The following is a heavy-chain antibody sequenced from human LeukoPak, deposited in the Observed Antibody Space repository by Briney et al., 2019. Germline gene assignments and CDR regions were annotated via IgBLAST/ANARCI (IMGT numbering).Heavy chain of an antibody. CDR3: ARQNFYRYCRSTSCYRPYYYYYMDV. D-gene: IGHD2-2*01. CDR1: GGSISSYY. V-gene: IGHV4-4*07. J-gene: IGHJ6*03. CDR2: IYTSGST. Sequence: SETLSLTCTVSGGSISSYYRTWIPQPAGKGLEWMGRIYTSGSTNFNPSLKSRVTMSEDTSKNQFSLKLSSVTAADTTVYYCARQNFYRYCRSTSCYRPYYYYYMDVWGKGTTVTISS.